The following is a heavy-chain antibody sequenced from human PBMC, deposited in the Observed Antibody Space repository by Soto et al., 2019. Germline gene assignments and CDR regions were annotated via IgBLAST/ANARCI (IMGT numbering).Heavy chain of an antibody. CDR2: IYYSGST. J-gene: IGHJ4*02. CDR3: ARHEISGSYVDY. D-gene: IGHD1-26*01. V-gene: IGHV4-39*01. CDR1: GGSISSSSYY. Sequence: QLQLQESGPGLVKPSETLSLTCTVSGGSISSSSYYWGWIRQPPGKGLEWIGSIYYSGSTYYNPSLKSRVTISVDTSKNQFSLKLSSVTAADTAVYYCARHEISGSYVDYWGQGTLVTVSS.